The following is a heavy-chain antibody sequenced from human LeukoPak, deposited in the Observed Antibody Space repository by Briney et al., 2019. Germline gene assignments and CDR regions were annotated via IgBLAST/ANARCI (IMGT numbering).Heavy chain of an antibody. CDR2: IYTGGNT. D-gene: IGHD6-13*01. J-gene: IGHJ4*02. V-gene: IGHV3-53*01. Sequence: GGSLRLSCAASGFTVDSNYLSWVRQAPGKGLEWVSTIYTGGNTYYAASVKGRFTISRDNAKNSLYLQMNSLRAEDTAVYYCVRDNPRQQGFAYWGQGTLVTVSS. CDR1: GFTVDSNY. CDR3: VRDNPRQQGFAY.